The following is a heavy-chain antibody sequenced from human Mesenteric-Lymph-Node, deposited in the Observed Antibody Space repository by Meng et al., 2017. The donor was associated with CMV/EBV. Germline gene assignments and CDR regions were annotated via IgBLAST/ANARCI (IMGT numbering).Heavy chain of an antibody. CDR3: ARVGHYYYYGMDV. Sequence: GESLKISCAASGFTFKAYSMNWVRQAPGKGLEWVSYIVSSSATLYYADSVKGRFTISRDNAKNSLYLQMHSLTAEDTAVYYCARVGHYYYYGMDVWGPGTTVTVSS. CDR1: GFTFKAYS. V-gene: IGHV3-48*04. CDR2: IVSSSATL. J-gene: IGHJ6*02.